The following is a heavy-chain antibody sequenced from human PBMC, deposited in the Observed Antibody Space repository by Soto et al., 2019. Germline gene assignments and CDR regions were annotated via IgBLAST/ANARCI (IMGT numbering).Heavy chain of an antibody. D-gene: IGHD3-16*01. CDR1: GYTFTSYA. CDR2: INAGNGNT. Sequence: ASVKVSCKASGYTFTSYAMHWVRQAPGQRLEWMGWINAGNGNTKYSQKFQGRVTITRDTSASTAYMELSSLRSEDTAVYYCAREKANYDYVWGSKTLDYWGQGTLVTAP. J-gene: IGHJ4*02. CDR3: AREKANYDYVWGSKTLDY. V-gene: IGHV1-3*01.